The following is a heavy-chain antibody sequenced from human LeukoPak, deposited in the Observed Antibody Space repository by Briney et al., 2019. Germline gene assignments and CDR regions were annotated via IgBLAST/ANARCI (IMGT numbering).Heavy chain of an antibody. V-gene: IGHV3-9*01. CDR1: GFTFEDYA. Sequence: PGRSLRLSCVASGFTFEDYAMHWVRQAPGKGLEWVSGISWNSGSIGYADSVKGRFTISRDNAKNSLYLQMNSLRAEDTALYYCANPGWGYWGQGTLVTVSS. CDR3: ANPGWGY. D-gene: IGHD3-16*01. CDR2: ISWNSGSI. J-gene: IGHJ4*02.